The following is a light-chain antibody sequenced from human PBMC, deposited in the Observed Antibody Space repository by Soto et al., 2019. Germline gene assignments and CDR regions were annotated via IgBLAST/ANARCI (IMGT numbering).Light chain of an antibody. Sequence: QSALTQSASVSGSPGQSITISCTGTSSDVGNYNYFSWYQQPPGAAPHLIIFNVKQQPSGVSKRFSATKSGNTASLTISGLQAEDEADYYCRSFTSSTTSVFGTGTKLTVL. CDR2: NVK. J-gene: IGLJ1*01. V-gene: IGLV2-14*01. CDR1: SSDVGNYNY. CDR3: RSFTSSTTSV.